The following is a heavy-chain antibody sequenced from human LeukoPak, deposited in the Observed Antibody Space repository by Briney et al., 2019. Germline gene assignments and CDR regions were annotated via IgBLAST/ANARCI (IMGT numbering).Heavy chain of an antibody. D-gene: IGHD6-25*01. Sequence: ASVKVSCKASGGTFSSYAISWVRQAPGQGLEWMGGIIPIFGTANYAQKFRGRVTITADESTSTAYMELSSLRSEDTTVYYCARSTAAVPLNAFDIWGQGTMVTVSS. J-gene: IGHJ3*02. CDR3: ARSTAAVPLNAFDI. CDR1: GGTFSSYA. V-gene: IGHV1-69*13. CDR2: IIPIFGTA.